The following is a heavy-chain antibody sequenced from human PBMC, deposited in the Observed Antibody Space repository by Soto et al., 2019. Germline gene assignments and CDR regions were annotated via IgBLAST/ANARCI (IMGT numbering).Heavy chain of an antibody. CDR2: ISSSSSYI. CDR1: GFTFSSYS. J-gene: IGHJ6*02. V-gene: IGHV3-21*01. D-gene: IGHD2-21*02. Sequence: EVQLVESGGGLVKPGGSLRLSCAASGFTFSSYSMNWVRQAPGKGLEWVSSISSSSSYIYYADSVKGRFTISRDNAKNSLYPHMNSLRAEDTAVYYCARGHIVVVTAIPSYYYGMDVWGQGTTVTVSS. CDR3: ARGHIVVVTAIPSYYYGMDV.